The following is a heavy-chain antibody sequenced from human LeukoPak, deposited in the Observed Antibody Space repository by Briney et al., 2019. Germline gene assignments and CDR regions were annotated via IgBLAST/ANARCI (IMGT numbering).Heavy chain of an antibody. V-gene: IGHV1-69*05. CDR3: AREPQIVVVVAATGIGAFDI. D-gene: IGHD2-15*01. CDR1: GGTFSSYA. Sequence: GASVEVSCKASGGTFSSYAISWVRQAPGQGLEWMGGIIPIFGTANYAQKFQGRVTITTDESTSTAYMELSSLRSEDTAVYYCAREPQIVVVVAATGIGAFDIWGQGTMVTVSS. J-gene: IGHJ3*02. CDR2: IIPIFGTA.